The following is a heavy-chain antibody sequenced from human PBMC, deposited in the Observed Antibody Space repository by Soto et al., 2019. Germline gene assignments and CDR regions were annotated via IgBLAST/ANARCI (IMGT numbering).Heavy chain of an antibody. J-gene: IGHJ4*02. CDR3: ARDTTVTTTTYFAS. D-gene: IGHD4-17*01. CDR2: LYSGGTT. Sequence: PGGSLRLSCSASGLTVSNSYMNWVRRAPGKGLEWVSILYSGGTTYYADSVKGRFTISRDSSKNTLYLQMNSLRADDTAVYYCARDTTVTTTTYFASWGQGTLVTVA. V-gene: IGHV3-66*01. CDR1: GLTVSNSY.